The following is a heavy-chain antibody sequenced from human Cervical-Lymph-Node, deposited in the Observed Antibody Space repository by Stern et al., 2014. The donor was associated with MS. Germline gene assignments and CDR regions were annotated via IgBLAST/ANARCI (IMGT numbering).Heavy chain of an antibody. CDR1: GGTFSSYA. D-gene: IGHD3-22*01. V-gene: IGHV1-69*01. J-gene: IGHJ6*02. Sequence: QVQLVQSGAEVKKPGSSVKVSCKASGGTFSSYAISWVRQAPGQGLEWMGGIIPIFGTANYAQKCQGRVTITADESTSTAYMELSSLRSEDTAVYYCARDDTYYYDSSGYLRPYYYYGMDVWGQGTTVTVSS. CDR3: ARDDTYYYDSSGYLRPYYYYGMDV. CDR2: IIPIFGTA.